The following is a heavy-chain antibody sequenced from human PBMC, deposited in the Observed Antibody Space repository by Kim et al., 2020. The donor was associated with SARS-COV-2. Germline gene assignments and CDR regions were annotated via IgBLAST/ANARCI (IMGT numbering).Heavy chain of an antibody. CDR3: ARLPVDYYYYMDV. V-gene: IGHV3-11*01. Sequence: CTHSVKGRISHCTDNAKNSLYLQMNSLRAEDTAVYYCARLPVDYYYYMDVWGKGTTVTVSS. J-gene: IGHJ6*03.